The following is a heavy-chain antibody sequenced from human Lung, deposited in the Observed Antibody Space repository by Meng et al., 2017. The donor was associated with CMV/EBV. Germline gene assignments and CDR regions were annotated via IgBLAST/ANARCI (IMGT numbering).Heavy chain of an antibody. CDR1: GFTFSSYG. CDR3: AKSQVYYDFWSGIKGRLVYYYYYGMDV. J-gene: IGHJ6*02. CDR2: IWYDGSTK. D-gene: IGHD3-3*01. Sequence: GGSLRLXCAASGFTFSSYGMHWVRQAPGKGLEWVAVIWYDGSTKYYADSVKGRFTISRDNSKNTLYLQMNSLRAEDTAVYYCAKSQVYYDFWSGIKGRLVYYYYYGMDVWGQGTXVNGAS. V-gene: IGHV3-33*06.